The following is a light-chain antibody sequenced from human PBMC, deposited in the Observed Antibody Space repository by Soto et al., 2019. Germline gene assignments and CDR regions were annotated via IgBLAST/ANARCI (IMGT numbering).Light chain of an antibody. Sequence: EVVLTQSAGTLSLSPGERATLSCRAIQSVSSSYLAWYQQKPGQAPRLLIYAASSRATGIPDRFSGSGSGTDFTLTISRLEPEDFAAYYCQDYGSPTWTFGQGTKVDIK. CDR2: AAS. V-gene: IGKV3-20*01. J-gene: IGKJ1*01. CDR3: QDYGSPTWT. CDR1: QSVSSSY.